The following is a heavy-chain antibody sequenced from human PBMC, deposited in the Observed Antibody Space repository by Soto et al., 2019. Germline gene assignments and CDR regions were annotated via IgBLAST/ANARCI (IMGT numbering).Heavy chain of an antibody. V-gene: IGHV5-10-1*01. CDR2: IDPSDSYT. CDR1: VYNFTNYW. J-gene: IGHJ5*02. D-gene: IGHD2-2*01. CDR3: ARVYCYSTKCYPWFDP. Sequence: PGQPLKVSCQASVYNFTNYWISWVRHLPFKGLEWMGRIDPSDSYTNYSPSFQGHVTISADRSISTAYLQWSSLKASDTAIYYFARVYCYSTKCYPWFDPWGQGTLVTVSS.